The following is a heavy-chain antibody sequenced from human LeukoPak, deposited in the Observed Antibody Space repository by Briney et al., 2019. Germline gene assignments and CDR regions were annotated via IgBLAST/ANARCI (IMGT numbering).Heavy chain of an antibody. V-gene: IGHV4-39*02. D-gene: IGHD2-15*01. Sequence: PSETLSLTCPVSGGSISSSSYYWGWIRQPPGKGLEWIGSIYYSGSTYYNPSLKSRVTISVDTSKNQFSLKLSSVTAADTAVYYCARDRLLLDVWGKGTTVTVSS. CDR3: ARDRLLLDV. CDR2: IYYSGST. J-gene: IGHJ6*04. CDR1: GGSISSSSYY.